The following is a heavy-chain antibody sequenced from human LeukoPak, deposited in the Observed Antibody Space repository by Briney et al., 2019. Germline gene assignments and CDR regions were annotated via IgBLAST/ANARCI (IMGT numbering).Heavy chain of an antibody. V-gene: IGHV4-34*01. CDR2: INHSGST. CDR1: GGSFSGYY. J-gene: IGHJ3*02. D-gene: IGHD2-21*01. Sequence: SETLSLTCAVYGGSFSGYYWSWIRQPPGKGLEWIGEINHSGSTNYNPSLKSRVTISVDTSKNQFSLKLSSVTAADTAVYYCARGLAYTKVAFDIWGQGTMVTVS. CDR3: ARGLAYTKVAFDI.